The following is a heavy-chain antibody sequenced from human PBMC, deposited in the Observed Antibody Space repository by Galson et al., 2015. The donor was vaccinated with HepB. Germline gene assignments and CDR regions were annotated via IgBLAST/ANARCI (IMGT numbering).Heavy chain of an antibody. CDR2: IYPGDSDT. CDR3: AKPGIAARPRPEMAEGPRSLDPDDAFDI. Sequence: QSGAEVKKPGESLKISCKGSGYSFTSYWIGWVRQMPGKGLEWMGIIYPGDSDTRYSPSFQGQVTISADKSISTAYLQWSSLKASDTAMYYCAKPGIAARPRPEMAEGPRSLDPDDAFDIWGQGTMVTVSS. J-gene: IGHJ3*02. D-gene: IGHD6-6*01. CDR1: GYSFTSYW. V-gene: IGHV5-51*01.